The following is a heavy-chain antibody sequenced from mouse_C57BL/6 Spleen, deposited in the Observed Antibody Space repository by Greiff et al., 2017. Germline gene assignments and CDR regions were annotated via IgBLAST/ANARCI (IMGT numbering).Heavy chain of an antibody. CDR3: ARAPTGNYAMDY. Sequence: EVNLVESGGGLVKPGGSLKLSCAASGFTFSSYAMSWVRQTPEKRLEWVATISDGGSYTYYPDNVKGRFTISRDNAKNNLYLQMSHLKSEDTAMYYCARAPTGNYAMDYWGQGTSVTVSS. J-gene: IGHJ4*01. D-gene: IGHD4-1*02. V-gene: IGHV5-4*03. CDR1: GFTFSSYA. CDR2: ISDGGSYT.